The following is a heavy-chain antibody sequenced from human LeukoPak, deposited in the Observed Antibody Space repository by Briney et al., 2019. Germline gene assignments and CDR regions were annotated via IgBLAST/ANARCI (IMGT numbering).Heavy chain of an antibody. D-gene: IGHD6-19*01. V-gene: IGHV4-34*01. J-gene: IGHJ4*02. Sequence: SETLSLTCAVYGETFSGYYWTWVRQSPGKGLEWIGEINHSGDTRYNPSLKSRVTLSVDTSKNQFSLKVNSVTAADTAVYYCARAREAVAIDYWGQGTLVTVSS. CDR3: ARAREAVAIDY. CDR1: GETFSGYY. CDR2: INHSGDT.